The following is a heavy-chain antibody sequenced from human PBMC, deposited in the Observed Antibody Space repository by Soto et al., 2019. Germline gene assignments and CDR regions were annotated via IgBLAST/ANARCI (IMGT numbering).Heavy chain of an antibody. CDR3: ARERLGYYYDSSGHYVWYVDL. Sequence: QVQLVQSGAEVKKPGSSVKVSCKASGGTFSSYAISWVRQAPGQGLEWMGGIIPIFGTANYAQKFQGRVTITADESTSTAYMELSSLRSEDTAVYYCARERLGYYYDSSGHYVWYVDLWGRGTLVTVSS. D-gene: IGHD3-22*01. V-gene: IGHV1-69*01. CDR2: IIPIFGTA. CDR1: GGTFSSYA. J-gene: IGHJ2*01.